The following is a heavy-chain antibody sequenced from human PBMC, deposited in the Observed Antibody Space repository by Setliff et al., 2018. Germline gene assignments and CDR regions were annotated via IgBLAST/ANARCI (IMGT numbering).Heavy chain of an antibody. CDR3: ASPRRDDLDSPFDPFDL. CDR2: IYHKGRT. D-gene: IGHD3-3*01. CDR1: GASVSSGHY. Sequence: SETLSLTCDVSGASVSSGHYWGWIRQPPGRGLEWIATIYHKGRTYYNPSLQSRVTMSLDRSKNQFSLRLTSVTASDTAVYYCASPRRDDLDSPFDPFDLWGHGTKVTVSS. V-gene: IGHV4-38-2*01. J-gene: IGHJ3*01.